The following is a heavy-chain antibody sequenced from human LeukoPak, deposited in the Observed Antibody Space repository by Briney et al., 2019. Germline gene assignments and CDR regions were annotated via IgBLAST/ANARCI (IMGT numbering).Heavy chain of an antibody. J-gene: IGHJ4*02. Sequence: GSLRLSCAASGFTFSSYAMSWIRQPPGKGLEWIGEINHSGSTNYNPSLKSRVTISVDTSKNQFSLKLSSVTAADTAVYYCARVLRFSSSSDYWGQGTLVTVSS. CDR2: INHSGST. D-gene: IGHD6-13*01. V-gene: IGHV4-34*01. CDR1: GFTFSSYA. CDR3: ARVLRFSSSSDY.